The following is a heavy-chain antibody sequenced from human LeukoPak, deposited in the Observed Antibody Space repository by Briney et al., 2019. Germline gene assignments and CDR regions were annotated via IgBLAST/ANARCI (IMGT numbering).Heavy chain of an antibody. J-gene: IGHJ6*02. CDR1: GGTFSSYA. Sequence: SVKVSCKASGGTFSSYAISWVRQAPGQGLEWMGGIIPIFGTANYAQKFQGRVTITADESTSTAYIELSSLRSEDTAVYYCARDSSPDFYYYYYGMDVWGQGTTVTVSS. CDR3: ARDSSPDFYYYYYGMDV. D-gene: IGHD3-3*01. V-gene: IGHV1-69*13. CDR2: IIPIFGTA.